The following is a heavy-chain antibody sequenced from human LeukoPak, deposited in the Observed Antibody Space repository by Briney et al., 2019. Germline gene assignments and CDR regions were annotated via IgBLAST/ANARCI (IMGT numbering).Heavy chain of an antibody. V-gene: IGHV1-18*01. CDR3: ARSLPVARDYYDSSGSRWDY. CDR1: GYTFTSYG. D-gene: IGHD3-22*01. Sequence: VASVKVSCKASGYTFTSYGISWVRQAPGQGLEWMGWISAYNGNTNYAQKLQGRVTMTTDTSTSTAYMELRSLRSDDTAVYYCARSLPVARDYYDSSGSRWDYWGQGTLVTVSS. J-gene: IGHJ4*02. CDR2: ISAYNGNT.